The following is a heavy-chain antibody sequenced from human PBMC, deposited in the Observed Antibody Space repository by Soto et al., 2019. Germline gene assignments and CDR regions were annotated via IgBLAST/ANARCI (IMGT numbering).Heavy chain of an antibody. CDR1: GISLSTTGVG. CDR3: AHGAGSPDAFDI. D-gene: IGHD6-13*01. J-gene: IGHJ3*02. Sequence: QITLKESGPPLVKPSQTLTLTCTFSGISLSTTGVGVGWIRQPPGKALEWLALIYWDDDKRYSPSLKSRLTITKDTSKNQVVLTMTNMDPVDTATYYCAHGAGSPDAFDIWGHGTMVTVSS. CDR2: IYWDDDK. V-gene: IGHV2-5*02.